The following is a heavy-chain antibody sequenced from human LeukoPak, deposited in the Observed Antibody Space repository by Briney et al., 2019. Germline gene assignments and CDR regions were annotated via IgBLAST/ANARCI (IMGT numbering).Heavy chain of an antibody. V-gene: IGHV3-30-3*01. J-gene: IGHJ4*02. CDR1: GFTFSSYA. CDR3: ARIGGSRYYFDY. CDR2: ISYDGSNK. D-gene: IGHD6-25*01. Sequence: QPGRSLRLSCAASGFTFSSYAMHWVRQAPGKGLEWVAVISYDGSNKYYADSVKGRFTISRDNSKNTLYLQMNSLRAEDTAVYYCARIGGSRYYFDYWGQGTLVTVSS.